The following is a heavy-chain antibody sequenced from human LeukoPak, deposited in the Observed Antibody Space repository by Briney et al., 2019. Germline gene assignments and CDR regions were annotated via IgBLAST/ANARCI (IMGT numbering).Heavy chain of an antibody. J-gene: IGHJ4*02. D-gene: IGHD1-26*01. CDR1: GYTFTSYA. CDR3: ARVATVSGSYGFDY. Sequence: ASVKVSCKASGYTFTSYAMNWVRQAPGQGLEWMGWINRNSGGTNYAQKFQGRVTMTRDTSISTAYMELSRLRSDDTAVYYCARVATVSGSYGFDYWGQGTLVTVSS. V-gene: IGHV1-2*02. CDR2: INRNSGGT.